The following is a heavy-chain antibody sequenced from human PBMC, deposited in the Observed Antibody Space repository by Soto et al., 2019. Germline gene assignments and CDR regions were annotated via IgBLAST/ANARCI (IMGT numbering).Heavy chain of an antibody. CDR2: ISGSGGST. J-gene: IGHJ3*02. Sequence: EVQLWESGGGLVQPGGSLRLSCAASGFTFSSYAMSWVRQAPGKGLEWVSAISGSGGSTYYADSVKGRFTISRDNSKNTLYLQMNSLRAEDTAVYYCAKDRVITFGGVIAQPDAFDIWGQVTMVTVSS. V-gene: IGHV3-23*01. CDR1: GFTFSSYA. CDR3: AKDRVITFGGVIAQPDAFDI. D-gene: IGHD3-16*02.